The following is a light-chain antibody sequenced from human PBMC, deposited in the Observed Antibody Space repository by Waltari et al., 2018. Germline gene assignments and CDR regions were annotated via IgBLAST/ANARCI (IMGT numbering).Light chain of an antibody. J-gene: IGKJ4*01. Sequence: EIVLTQSPEFQSVTPKEKVTITFRACQFIGSSLHWYQQKPDQSPRLLIKYASQSFSGVPSRFSGSGSGTDFTLTINSLEAEDAATYYCHQSSSLPFTFGGGTKVEIK. CDR3: HQSSSLPFT. CDR1: QFIGSS. CDR2: YAS. V-gene: IGKV6-21*01.